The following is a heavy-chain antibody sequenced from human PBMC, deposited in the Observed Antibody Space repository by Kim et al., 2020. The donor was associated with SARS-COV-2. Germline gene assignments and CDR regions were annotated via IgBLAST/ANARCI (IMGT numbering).Heavy chain of an antibody. CDR3: ARPLGGYYGGGKDDAFDI. CDR2: IYYSGST. Sequence: SETLSLTCTVSGGSISSSSYYWGWIRQPPGKGLEWIGSIYYSGSTYYNPSLKSRVTISVDTSKNQFSLKLSSVTAADTAVYYCARPLGGYYGGGKDDAFDIWGQGTMVTVSS. CDR1: GGSISSSSYY. V-gene: IGHV4-39*01. J-gene: IGHJ3*02. D-gene: IGHD3-22*01.